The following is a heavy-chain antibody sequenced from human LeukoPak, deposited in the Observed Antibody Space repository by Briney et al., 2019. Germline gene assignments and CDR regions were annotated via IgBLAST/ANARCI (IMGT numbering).Heavy chain of an antibody. CDR3: ARGDSSGWYVEWFDP. V-gene: IGHV3-48*01. J-gene: IGHJ5*02. CDR1: GFTSSSYS. Sequence: GGSLRLSCAASGFTSSSYSMNWVRQASGKGLEWVSYISSSSSTIYYADSVKGRFTISRDNAKNSLYLQMNSLRAEDTAVYYCARGDSSGWYVEWFDPWGQGTLVTVSS. CDR2: ISSSSSTI. D-gene: IGHD6-19*01.